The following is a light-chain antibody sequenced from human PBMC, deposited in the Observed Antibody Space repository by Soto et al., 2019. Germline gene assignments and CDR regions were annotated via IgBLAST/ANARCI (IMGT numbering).Light chain of an antibody. CDR1: QSVSSN. CDR3: QQRRSWQVT. V-gene: IGKV3D-11*02. CDR2: DAS. J-gene: IGKJ5*01. Sequence: IVITPYPATLSVSPGERATLSCRASQSVSSNLAWYQQKPGQAPRLLIYDASKRATGIPARFSGSGSGTNFTLTISSLEPEDFAVYYCQQRRSWQVTFGQGTRLEI.